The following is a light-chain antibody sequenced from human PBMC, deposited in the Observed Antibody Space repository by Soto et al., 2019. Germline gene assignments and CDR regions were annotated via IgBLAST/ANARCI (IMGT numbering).Light chain of an antibody. CDR1: QSVRRN. CDR2: GAS. Sequence: EIVMTQSPPTLSVSPGERATLSCRASQSVRRNLAWYQHKPGQAPRHLIDGASTRATDIPARFSGGGSGTEFTLTISSLQSEDFAVYYCQQYDSWPRTFGQGTKVEVK. V-gene: IGKV3-15*01. J-gene: IGKJ1*01. CDR3: QQYDSWPRT.